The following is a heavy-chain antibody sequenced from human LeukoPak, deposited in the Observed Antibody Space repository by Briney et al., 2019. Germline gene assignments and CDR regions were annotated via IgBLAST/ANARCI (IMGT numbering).Heavy chain of an antibody. V-gene: IGHV3-30*18. J-gene: IGHJ4*02. CDR1: GFTFSSYG. D-gene: IGHD6-13*01. CDR3: AKTSSWYPLARPHFDY. Sequence: GGSLRLSCAASGFTFSSYGMHWVRQAPGKGLEWVAVISYDGSNKYYADSVKGRFTISRDNSKNTLYLQMNSLRAEDTAVYYCAKTSSWYPLARPHFDYWGQGTLVTVSS. CDR2: ISYDGSNK.